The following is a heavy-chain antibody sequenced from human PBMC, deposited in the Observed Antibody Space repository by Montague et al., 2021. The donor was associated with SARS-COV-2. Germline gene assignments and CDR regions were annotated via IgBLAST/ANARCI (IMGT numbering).Heavy chain of an antibody. Sequence: TLSLVYTVSGGSISSYYWSWIRQPPGKGLEWIGYIYYGGSTNYNPSLKSRVTISVDTSKNQLSLKLSSVTAADTAVYYCARGSGWMGNAFDIWGQGTMVTVSS. CDR2: IYYGGST. V-gene: IGHV4-59*01. CDR3: ARGSGWMGNAFDI. J-gene: IGHJ3*02. D-gene: IGHD6-19*01. CDR1: GGSISSYY.